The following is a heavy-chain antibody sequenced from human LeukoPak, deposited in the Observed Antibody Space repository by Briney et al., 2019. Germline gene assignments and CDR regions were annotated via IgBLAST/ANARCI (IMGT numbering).Heavy chain of an antibody. Sequence: GGSLRLSCAASGFTFSSYAMSWVRQAPGKGLEWVSAISGSGGSTYYADSVKGRFTISRDNSKNTLYLQMNSLRAEDTAVYYCAKGLHYSSSWYYFDYWGQGTLVTVSS. CDR3: AKGLHYSSSWYYFDY. D-gene: IGHD6-13*01. J-gene: IGHJ4*02. V-gene: IGHV3-23*01. CDR2: ISGSGGST. CDR1: GFTFSSYA.